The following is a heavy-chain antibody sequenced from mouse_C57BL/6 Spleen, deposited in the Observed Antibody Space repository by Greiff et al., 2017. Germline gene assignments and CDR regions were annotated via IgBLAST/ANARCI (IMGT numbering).Heavy chain of an antibody. V-gene: IGHV1-78*01. CDR2: IYPRDGST. CDR3: ARRVYYSNSYYYDY. D-gene: IGHD2-5*01. Sequence: QVQLQQSDAELVKPGASVKISCKVSGYTFTDHTIHWMKQRPEQGLAWIGYIYPRDGSTKYNENFKGKATLTADKSSSTAYMQLNSLTSEDSAVYFCARRVYYSNSYYYDYWGQGTTLTVAS. CDR1: GYTFTDHT. J-gene: IGHJ2*01.